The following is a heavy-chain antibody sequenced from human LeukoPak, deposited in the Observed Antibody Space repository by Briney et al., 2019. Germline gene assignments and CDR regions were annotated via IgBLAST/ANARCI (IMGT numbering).Heavy chain of an antibody. J-gene: IGHJ4*02. CDR2: IYPGDSDT. CDR3: ARRGSVATNSLDY. D-gene: IGHD5-12*01. CDR1: GYSFSSYW. Sequence: GEALKISCKGSGYSFSSYWIGWVRQVPGKGLEWMGIIYPGDSDTRYSPSFQGQVTISADQSISTAYLQWSSLKASDTAIYYCARRGSVATNSLDYWGQGTLVPVS. V-gene: IGHV5-51*01.